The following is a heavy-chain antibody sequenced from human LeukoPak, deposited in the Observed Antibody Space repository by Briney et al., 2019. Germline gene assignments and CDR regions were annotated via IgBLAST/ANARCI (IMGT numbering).Heavy chain of an antibody. D-gene: IGHD3-16*01. CDR1: GGTLSSYA. CDR2: IIPIFGTA. CDR3: ARTSGELNDAFDI. V-gene: IGHV1-69*05. J-gene: IGHJ3*02. Sequence: SVKVSCKASGGTLSSYAISWVRQAPGQGLEWMGGIIPIFGTANYAQKFQGRVTITTDESTNTAYMELSSLRSEDTAVYSCARTSGELNDAFDIWGQGTMVTVSS.